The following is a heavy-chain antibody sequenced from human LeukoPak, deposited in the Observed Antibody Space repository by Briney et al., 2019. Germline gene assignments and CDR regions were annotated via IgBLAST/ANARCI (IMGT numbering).Heavy chain of an antibody. D-gene: IGHD3-9*01. CDR1: GGSFSGYY. CDR3: VRGLRYFDFDY. J-gene: IGHJ4*02. Sequence: SETLSLTCAVYGGSFSGYYWSWIRQPPGKGLEWIGEINHSGSTNYNPSLKSRVTISVDTSKNQFSLKLSSVTAADTAVYYCVRGLRYFDFDYWGQGTLVTVSS. CDR2: INHSGST. V-gene: IGHV4-34*01.